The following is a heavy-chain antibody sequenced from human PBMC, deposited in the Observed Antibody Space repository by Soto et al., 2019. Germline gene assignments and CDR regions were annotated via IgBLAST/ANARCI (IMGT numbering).Heavy chain of an antibody. CDR1: VFTFGNYA. Sequence: WGSLRISCASSVFTFGNYAINWVRQAPGKGLEWVAGISGGGGNTYYADSVKGRFTISRDHSKSTVYLQMHSLRAEDTAVYYCAKGFIVVVTVIRPDDAFDMWGQGTLVTVSS. CDR3: AKGFIVVVTVIRPDDAFDM. CDR2: ISGGGGNT. D-gene: IGHD2-21*02. V-gene: IGHV3-23*01. J-gene: IGHJ3*02.